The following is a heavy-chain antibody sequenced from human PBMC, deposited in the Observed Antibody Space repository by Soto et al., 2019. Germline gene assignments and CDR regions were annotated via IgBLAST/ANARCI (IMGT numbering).Heavy chain of an antibody. D-gene: IGHD6-19*01. V-gene: IGHV1-46*01. CDR1: GYTFTSYY. CDR2: INPSGGST. CDR3: ARDGTAYIAVASYYYYYGMDV. J-gene: IGHJ6*02. Sequence: ASVKVSCKASGYTFTSYYMHWLRQAPGQGPEWMGIINPSGGSTSYAQKFQGRVTMTRDTSTSTVYMELSSLRSEDTAVYYCARDGTAYIAVASYYYYYGMDVWGQGTTVTVSS.